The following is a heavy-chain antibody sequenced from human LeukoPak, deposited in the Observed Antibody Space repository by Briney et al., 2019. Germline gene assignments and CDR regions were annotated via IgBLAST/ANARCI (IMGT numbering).Heavy chain of an antibody. V-gene: IGHV4-59*08. CDR2: ISYSGST. CDR1: GGSISSYY. J-gene: IGHJ5*02. D-gene: IGHD6-19*01. CDR3: AGNGYTSGWSRFDP. Sequence: SETLSLTCTVPGGSISSYYWSWIRQPPGKGREWIAYISYSGSTYYSPSLKSRVTISVDTSKNQISLKLSSVTAADTAVYYCAGNGYTSGWSRFDPWGQGTLVTVSS.